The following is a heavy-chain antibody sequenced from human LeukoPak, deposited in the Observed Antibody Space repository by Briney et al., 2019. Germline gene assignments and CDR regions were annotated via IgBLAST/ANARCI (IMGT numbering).Heavy chain of an antibody. CDR1: GGTFSSYA. D-gene: IGHD2-8*02. J-gene: IGHJ4*02. V-gene: IGHV1-69*06. Sequence: ASVKVSCKASGGTFSSYAISWVRQAPGQGLEWMGGIIPIFGTANYAQKFQGRVTITADKSTSTAYMELSSLRSEDTAVYYCARTPGQYYFDYWGQGTLVTVSS. CDR3: ARTPGQYYFDY. CDR2: IIPIFGTA.